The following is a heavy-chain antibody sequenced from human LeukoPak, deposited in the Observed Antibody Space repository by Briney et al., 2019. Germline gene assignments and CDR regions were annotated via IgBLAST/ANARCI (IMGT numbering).Heavy chain of an antibody. Sequence: SETLSLTCTVSGGSISGSSYYWGWIRQPPGKGLEWIGSIYYSGSTYYNPSLKSRVTISVDTSKNQFSLKLSSVTAADTAMYYCARHYVGEQLVSYYMDVWGKGTTVTVSS. V-gene: IGHV4-39*01. D-gene: IGHD6-6*01. CDR2: IYYSGST. CDR1: GGSISGSSYY. J-gene: IGHJ6*03. CDR3: ARHYVGEQLVSYYMDV.